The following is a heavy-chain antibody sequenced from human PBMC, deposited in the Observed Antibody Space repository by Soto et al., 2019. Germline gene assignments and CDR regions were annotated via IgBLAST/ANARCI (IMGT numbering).Heavy chain of an antibody. CDR1: GGSVSSSHYY. D-gene: IGHD6-13*01. CDR3: ARVDSSRWYWVLEY. J-gene: IGHJ4*02. Sequence: PSETLSLTCTVSGGSVSSSHYYWSWIRQPPGKGLEWIGKIYYSGNTYYNPSLESRVTMSVDTSKNQFSLKLTSVSAADTAVYYCARVDSSRWYWVLEYWGRGALVTVSS. CDR2: IYYSGNT. V-gene: IGHV4-30-4*01.